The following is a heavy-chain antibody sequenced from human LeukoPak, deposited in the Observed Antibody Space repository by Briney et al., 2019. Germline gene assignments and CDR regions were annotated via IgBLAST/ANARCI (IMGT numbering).Heavy chain of an antibody. CDR1: GFTFSSYA. V-gene: IGHV3-30-3*01. J-gene: IGHJ4*02. Sequence: GRSLRLSCAASGFTFSSYAMHWVRQAPGKGLEWVAVISYDGSNKYYADSVKGRFTISRDNSKNTLYLQMNSLRAEDTAVYYCARSPVSDYWGQGTLVTVSS. CDR2: ISYDGSNK. CDR3: ARSPVSDY.